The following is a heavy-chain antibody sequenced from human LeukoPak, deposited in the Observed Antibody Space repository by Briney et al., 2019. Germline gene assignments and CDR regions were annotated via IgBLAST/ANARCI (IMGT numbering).Heavy chain of an antibody. J-gene: IGHJ2*01. Sequence: PGGSLRLSCAASGFTFSDYYMSWIRQAPGKGLEWVSYISSSGSTIYYADSVKGRFTISRDNAKNSLYLQMNSLRAEDTAVYYCARTRDTAMVPDWYFDLWGRGTLVTVSS. CDR2: ISSSGSTI. CDR1: GFTFSDYY. CDR3: ARTRDTAMVPDWYFDL. V-gene: IGHV3-11*01. D-gene: IGHD5-18*01.